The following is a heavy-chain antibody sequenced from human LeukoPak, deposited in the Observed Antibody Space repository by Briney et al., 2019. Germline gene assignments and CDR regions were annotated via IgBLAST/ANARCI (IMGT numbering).Heavy chain of an antibody. V-gene: IGHV1-18*04. D-gene: IGHD3-22*01. CDR1: GYTFTGYY. CDR3: AREGYYDSSGDYYYYGMDV. CDR2: ISAYNGNT. Sequence: ASVKVSCKASGYTFTGYYMHWVRQAPGQGLEWMGWISAYNGNTNYAQKLQGRVTMTTDTSTSTAYMELRSLRSDDTAVYYCAREGYYDSSGDYYYYGMDVWGQGTTVTVSS. J-gene: IGHJ6*02.